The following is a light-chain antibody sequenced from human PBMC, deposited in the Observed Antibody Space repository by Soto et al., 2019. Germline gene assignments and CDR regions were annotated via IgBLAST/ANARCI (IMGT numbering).Light chain of an antibody. V-gene: IGLV2-11*01. J-gene: IGLJ1*01. Sequence: QSALTQPRSVSGSPGQSVTISCTGTSSDVGGYSYVSWYQQHPGKAPKLMIYDVSKRPSGVPDRFSGSKSGNTASLTISGLQAEDEADYYCCSYAGSYPYVFGTGTKVT. CDR2: DVS. CDR1: SSDVGGYSY. CDR3: CSYAGSYPYV.